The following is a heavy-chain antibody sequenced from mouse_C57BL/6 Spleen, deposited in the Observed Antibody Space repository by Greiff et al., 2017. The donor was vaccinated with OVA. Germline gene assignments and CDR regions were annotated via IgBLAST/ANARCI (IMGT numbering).Heavy chain of an antibody. V-gene: IGHV1-63*01. D-gene: IGHD1-1*01. J-gene: IGHJ2*01. Sequence: QVQLQQSGAELVRPGTSVKMSCKASGYTFTNYWIGWAKQRPGHGLEWIGDIYPGGGYTNYNEKFKGKATLTADKSSSTAYMQFSSLTSEDSAIYYCAREYYGTFDYWGQGTTLTVSS. CDR3: AREYYGTFDY. CDR1: GYTFTNYW. CDR2: IYPGGGYT.